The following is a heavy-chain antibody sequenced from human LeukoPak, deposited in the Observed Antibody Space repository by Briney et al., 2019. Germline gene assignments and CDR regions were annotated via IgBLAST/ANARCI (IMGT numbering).Heavy chain of an antibody. V-gene: IGHV3-23*01. D-gene: IGHD3-10*01. CDR2: ISGSGGST. J-gene: IGHJ6*02. Sequence: GGSLRLSCAASGFTFSSYAMSWVRQAPGKGLEWVSAISGSGGSTYYADSVKGRFTISRDNSKNTLYLQMNSLRAEDTAVYYCAKNYGSGSYYGSGMDVWGQGTTVSVSS. CDR1: GFTFSSYA. CDR3: AKNYGSGSYYGSGMDV.